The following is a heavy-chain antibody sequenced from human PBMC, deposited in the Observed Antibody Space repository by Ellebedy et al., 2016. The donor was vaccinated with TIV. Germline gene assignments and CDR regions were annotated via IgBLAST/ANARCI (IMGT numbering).Heavy chain of an antibody. CDR3: ARGPSGYSSGWAYYYYYGMDV. Sequence: SETLSLXXTVSGGSISSYYWSWIRQPAGKGLEWIGRIYTSGSTNYNPSLKSRVTMSVDTSKNQFSLKLSSVTAADTAVYYCARGPSGYSSGWAYYYYYGMDVWGQGTTVTVSS. CDR2: IYTSGST. D-gene: IGHD6-19*01. CDR1: GGSISSYY. V-gene: IGHV4-4*07. J-gene: IGHJ6*02.